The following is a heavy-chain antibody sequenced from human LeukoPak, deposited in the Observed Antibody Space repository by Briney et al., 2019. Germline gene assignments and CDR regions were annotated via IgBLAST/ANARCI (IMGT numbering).Heavy chain of an antibody. CDR1: GGSISSGGYS. J-gene: IGHJ3*02. Sequence: SETLSLTCAVSGGSISSGGYSWSWIRQPPGKGLERIGYIYHSGSTYYNPSLKSRVTISVDRSKNQFSLKLSSVTAADTAVYYCARGHDSSGFGAFDIWGQGTMVTVSS. V-gene: IGHV4-30-2*01. D-gene: IGHD3-22*01. CDR2: IYHSGST. CDR3: ARGHDSSGFGAFDI.